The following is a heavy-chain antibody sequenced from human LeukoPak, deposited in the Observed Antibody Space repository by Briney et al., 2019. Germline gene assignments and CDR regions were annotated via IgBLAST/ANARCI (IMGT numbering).Heavy chain of an antibody. D-gene: IGHD3-10*01. J-gene: IGHJ5*02. CDR1: GYTFTDYY. CDR2: IYPKSGGT. V-gene: IGHV1-2*02. CDR3: ARIAGSGSLNWFDP. Sequence: GASVTVSCKASGYTFTDYYIHWMRQAPGQGPEGMGWIYPKSGGTNSAQKFQGRVTLTRDTSISTTYMELTGLRSDDTAVYYCARIAGSGSLNWFDPWGQGTLVTVSS.